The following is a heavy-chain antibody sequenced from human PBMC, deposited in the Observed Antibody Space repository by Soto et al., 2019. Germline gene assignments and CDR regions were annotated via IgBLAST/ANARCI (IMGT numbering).Heavy chain of an antibody. Sequence: SETLSLTCTVSGDSLSGYYWSWIRQTPGKGLEWIGYFYSSGSPHHNPSLKSRVTISEDRSKNQFYLKLSSVTAADTAVYSCARGSGRTYDYWAQGTLVTVSS. CDR1: GDSLSGYY. V-gene: IGHV4-59*01. CDR2: FYSSGSP. D-gene: IGHD1-1*01. CDR3: ARGSGRTYDY. J-gene: IGHJ4*02.